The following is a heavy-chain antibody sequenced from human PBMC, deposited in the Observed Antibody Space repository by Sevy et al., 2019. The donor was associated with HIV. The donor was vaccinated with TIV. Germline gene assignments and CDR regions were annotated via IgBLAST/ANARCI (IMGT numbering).Heavy chain of an antibody. CDR3: ATKHQWEMMGVDLMVDY. CDR2: ISGGLGRT. Sequence: GGSLRLSCAASGFTFSSYVLNWVRQAPGKGLEWVSGISGGLGRTYYADSVKGRFTISRDNSKNTVYLQMNSLRAEDTAIYYCATKHQWEMMGVDLMVDYWGQGTLVTVSS. D-gene: IGHD1-26*01. J-gene: IGHJ4*02. V-gene: IGHV3-23*01. CDR1: GFTFSSYV.